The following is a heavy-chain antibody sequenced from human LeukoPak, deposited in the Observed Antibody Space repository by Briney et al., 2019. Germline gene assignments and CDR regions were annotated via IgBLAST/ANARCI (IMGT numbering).Heavy chain of an antibody. CDR2: XXYXXSX. J-gene: IGHJ4*01. Sequence: SQTXSLTCTVSXXSIXXXXXXXXXXXXXXXXXLXXIXXXXYXXSXYYXXSLKSRVTISVDTSKSQFSLKLSSVTAADTAVXYXARGDSSSWAFKIWGXGTLVTVSS. CDR1: XXSIXXXXXX. V-gene: IGHV4-30-4*01. D-gene: IGHD6-13*01. CDR3: ARGDSSSWAFKI.